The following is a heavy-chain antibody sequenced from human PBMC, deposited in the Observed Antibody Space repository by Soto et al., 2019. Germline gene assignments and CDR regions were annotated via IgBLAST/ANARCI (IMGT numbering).Heavy chain of an antibody. CDR3: AVSSGTYARFDY. D-gene: IGHD1-26*01. CDR1: GGSISSYY. CDR2: IYYSGGS. V-gene: IGHV4-59*01. Sequence: LETLSLTCTVSGGSISSYYWSWIRQPPGKGLEWIGYIYYSGGSDYNPSLKSRVTLSLDASKKQLSLNLSSVTAADRAVYYCAVSSGTYARFDYWGQGTLVTVSS. J-gene: IGHJ4*02.